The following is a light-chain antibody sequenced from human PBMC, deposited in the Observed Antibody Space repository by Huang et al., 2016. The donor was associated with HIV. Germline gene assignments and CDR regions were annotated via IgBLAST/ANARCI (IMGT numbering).Light chain of an antibody. CDR1: ENIRRY. J-gene: IGKJ2*01. V-gene: IGKV1-39*01. CDR3: QGSLSIPHT. Sequence: DIQMTQSPSSLSASVGDRVTITCRASENIRRYLNWYQQKPGQPPKILIHSASTLQSGVPSRFSGSGSGTDFTLTITSLQPEDFATYYCQGSLSIPHTFGQGTNLEIK. CDR2: SAS.